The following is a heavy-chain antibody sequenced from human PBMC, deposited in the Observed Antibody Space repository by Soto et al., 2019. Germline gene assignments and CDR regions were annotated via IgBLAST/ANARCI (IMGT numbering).Heavy chain of an antibody. CDR2: INPSGGST. D-gene: IGHD4-17*01. J-gene: IGHJ5*02. V-gene: IGHV1-46*01. CDR3: ARGADDYGDYHPSGNWFDP. CDR1: GYTFTSYY. Sequence: ASGKVSCKASGYTFTSYYMHWVRQAPGQGLEWMGIINPSGGSTSYAQKFQGRVTMTRDTSTSAVYMELSSLRSEDTAVYYCARGADDYGDYHPSGNWFDPWGQGTLVTVYS.